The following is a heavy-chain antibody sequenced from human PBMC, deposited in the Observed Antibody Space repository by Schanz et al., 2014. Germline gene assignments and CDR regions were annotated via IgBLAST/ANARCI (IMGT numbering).Heavy chain of an antibody. CDR3: ARGGYGSGSYREFDY. CDR2: ISYSGST. CDR1: GGSVSSGGDY. D-gene: IGHD3-10*01. V-gene: IGHV4-31*03. Sequence: QVQLQESGPGLVKPSQTLSLTCTVSGGSVSSGGDYWSWIRQHPGKGLEWIGFISYSGSTYYNPSLKSRVTISVDTSKNHFSLNLSSATAADTAVYYCARGGYGSGSYREFDYWGQGTLVTVSS. J-gene: IGHJ4*02.